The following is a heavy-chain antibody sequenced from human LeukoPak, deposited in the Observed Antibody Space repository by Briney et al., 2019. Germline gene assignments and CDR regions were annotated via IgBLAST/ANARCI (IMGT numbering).Heavy chain of an antibody. Sequence: PSQTLSLTCIVSGASIITGDYYWSWIRQPPGKGLEWIGYIYHSGSTYYNPSLKSRVTISVDRSKNQFSLKLSSVTAADTAVYYCAMGIAVAGTDYWGQGTLVTVSS. CDR3: AMGIAVAGTDY. V-gene: IGHV4-30-2*01. CDR1: GASIITGDYY. CDR2: IYHSGST. D-gene: IGHD6-19*01. J-gene: IGHJ4*02.